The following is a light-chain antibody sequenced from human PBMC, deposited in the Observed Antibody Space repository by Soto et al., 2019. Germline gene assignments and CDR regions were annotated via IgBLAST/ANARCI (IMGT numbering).Light chain of an antibody. V-gene: IGLV7-46*01. CDR3: LPFSYGVDV. J-gene: IGLJ7*01. Sequence: QAVVTQEPSLTVSPGGTVTLTCGSSTGDVTNGRWPYWFQQRPGQVPRTLIHDTSNKHSWTPARFSGSLLGGKAALTLSGAHAADEAAYYFLPFSYGVDVFGGGTQLTVI. CDR2: DTS. CDR1: TGDVTNGRW.